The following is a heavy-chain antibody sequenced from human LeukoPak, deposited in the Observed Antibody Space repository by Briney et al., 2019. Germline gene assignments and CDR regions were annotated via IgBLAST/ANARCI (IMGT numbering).Heavy chain of an antibody. CDR3: ARMDTAMVTVYYYYGMDV. J-gene: IGHJ6*02. CDR1: GGSISSYY. V-gene: IGHV4-59*08. CDR2: IYYSGST. D-gene: IGHD5-18*01. Sequence: SETLSLTCTVSGGSISSYYWSWIRQPPGKGLEWIGYIYYSGSTNYNPSLKSRVTISVDTSKNQFSLKLSSVTAADTAVYYCARMDTAMVTVYYYYGMDVWGQGTTVTVSS.